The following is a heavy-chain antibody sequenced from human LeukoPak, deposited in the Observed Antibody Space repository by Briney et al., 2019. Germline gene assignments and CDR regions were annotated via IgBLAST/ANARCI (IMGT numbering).Heavy chain of an antibody. CDR1: GGTFSSYA. J-gene: IGHJ5*02. D-gene: IGHD1-26*01. CDR3: ARDVIVGASNWFDP. V-gene: IGHV1-69*04. CDR2: IIPILGIA. Sequence: ASVTVSFKASGGTFSSYAISWVRQAPGQGLEWMGRIIPILGIANYAQKFQGRVTITADKSTSTAYMELSSLRSEDTAVYYCARDVIVGASNWFDPWGQGTLVTVSS.